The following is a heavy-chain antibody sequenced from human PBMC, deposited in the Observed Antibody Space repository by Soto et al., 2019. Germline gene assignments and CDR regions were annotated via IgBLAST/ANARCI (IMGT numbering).Heavy chain of an antibody. J-gene: IGHJ4*02. Sequence: EVQLVESGGGLVQPGGSLKLSCAASGFTFSGSAMHWVRQASGKGLGWVGRLRSKANNYSTAYAASVKGRFTLARDDSQSTAYLQMNSLKTEDTAIYYCTGAVVGATGAISWGQGTLVTVSS. D-gene: IGHD1-26*01. CDR3: TGAVVGATGAIS. V-gene: IGHV3-73*02. CDR1: GFTFSGSA. CDR2: LRSKANNYST.